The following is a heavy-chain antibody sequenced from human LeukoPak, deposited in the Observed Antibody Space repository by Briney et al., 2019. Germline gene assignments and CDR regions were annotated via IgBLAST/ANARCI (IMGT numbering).Heavy chain of an antibody. V-gene: IGHV3-23*01. CDR1: GFTFSSYA. D-gene: IGHD2-2*01. CDR3: AKGVQLSWDCSTTSCYGWFDP. CDR2: ISGSGGST. Sequence: GESLRLSCAASGFTFSSYAMSWVRQAPGQGLEWVSIISGSGGSTYYADSVKGRFTISRDNSKNTLYLQVNSLRAEDTAVYYCAKGVQLSWDCSTTSCYGWFDPWGQGTLVTVSS. J-gene: IGHJ5*02.